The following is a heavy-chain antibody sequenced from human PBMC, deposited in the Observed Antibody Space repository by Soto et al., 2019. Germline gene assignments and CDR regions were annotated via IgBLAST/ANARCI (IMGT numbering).Heavy chain of an antibody. CDR3: ARAKNFGSGELDY. J-gene: IGHJ4*02. CDR1: GYTFTGHY. V-gene: IGHV1-2*04. D-gene: IGHD3-10*01. CDR2: VNPISGGT. Sequence: QVPLVQSGAEVKKPGASVKVSCKASGYTFTGHYILWVRQAPGQGLEWMGWVNPISGGTIYAQKFLGWVTMTRDTSTSTAYLELRSLTSDATAVHYCARAKNFGSGELDYWGQGTLVTVSS.